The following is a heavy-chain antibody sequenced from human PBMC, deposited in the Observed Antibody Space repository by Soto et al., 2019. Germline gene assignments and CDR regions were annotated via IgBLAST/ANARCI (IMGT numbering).Heavy chain of an antibody. CDR3: AKDSSSWTHDYYGMDV. CDR1: GFTFSNYA. V-gene: IGHV3-30-3*01. Sequence: PGGSLRLSCAASGFTFSNYAMHWVRQAPGKGLEWVAVISSDGSNEYYADSVKGRFTISRDNSKNTLYLQMISLRPEDTAVYYCAKDSSSWTHDYYGMDVWGQGTTVTVSS. D-gene: IGHD6-13*01. J-gene: IGHJ6*02. CDR2: ISSDGSNE.